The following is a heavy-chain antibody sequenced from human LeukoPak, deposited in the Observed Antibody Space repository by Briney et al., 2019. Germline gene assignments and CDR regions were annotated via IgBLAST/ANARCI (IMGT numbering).Heavy chain of an antibody. CDR1: GFTFSSYA. CDR3: AKSSEYSYGSGSYYAFFDY. D-gene: IGHD3-10*01. Sequence: GGSLRLSCAASGFTFSSYAMHWVRQAPGKGLEWVAVISYDGSNKYYAEFVKGRFTISRDNSKNTLYLQMNSLRAEDTAVYYSAKSSEYSYGSGSYYAFFDYWGQGTLVAVSS. CDR2: ISYDGSNK. J-gene: IGHJ4*02. V-gene: IGHV3-30-3*01.